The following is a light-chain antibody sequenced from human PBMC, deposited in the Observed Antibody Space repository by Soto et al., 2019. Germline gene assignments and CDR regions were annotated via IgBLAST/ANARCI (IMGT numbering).Light chain of an antibody. CDR3: QSYDSSLSGYVV. CDR2: GNS. Sequence: QSMLTQPPSVSGAPGQRVTISCTGSSSNIGAGYDVHWYQQLPGTAPKVLIYGNSNRPSGVPDRFSGSKSGTSASLAITGLQAEDEADYYCQSYDSSLSGYVVFGGGTKLTVL. V-gene: IGLV1-40*01. CDR1: SSNIGAGYD. J-gene: IGLJ2*01.